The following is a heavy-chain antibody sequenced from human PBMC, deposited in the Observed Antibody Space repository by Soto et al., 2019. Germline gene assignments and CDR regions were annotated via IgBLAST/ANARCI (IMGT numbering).Heavy chain of an antibody. J-gene: IGHJ6*02. CDR3: ARYYYESSGYYGYYHYGMDV. Sequence: LRLSCAASGFTFSSYSMNWVRQAPGKGLEWVSSISSSSSYIYYSDSVKGRFTISRDNAKKSLFLQMNSLRVEDTAVYYCARYYYESSGYYGYYHYGMDVWGQGTTVTVSS. D-gene: IGHD3-22*01. V-gene: IGHV3-21*01. CDR2: ISSSSSYI. CDR1: GFTFSSYS.